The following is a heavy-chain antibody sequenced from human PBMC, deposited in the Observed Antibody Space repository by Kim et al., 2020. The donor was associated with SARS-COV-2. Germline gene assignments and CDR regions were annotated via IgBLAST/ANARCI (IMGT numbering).Heavy chain of an antibody. CDR3: ARDLFGGAMIVVGDL. Sequence: SETLSLTCTVSGGSISSSSYYWGWIRQPPGKGLEWIGSIYYSGSTYYNPSLKSRVTISVDTSKNQFSLKLSSVTAADTAVYYCARDLFGGAMIVVGDLWGRGTLVTVSS. CDR1: GGSISSSSYY. CDR2: IYYSGST. J-gene: IGHJ2*01. V-gene: IGHV4-39*07. D-gene: IGHD3-22*01.